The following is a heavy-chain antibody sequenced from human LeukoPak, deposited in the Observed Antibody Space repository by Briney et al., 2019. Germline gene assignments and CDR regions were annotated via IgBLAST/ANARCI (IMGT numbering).Heavy chain of an antibody. CDR2: IRSKAYGGTT. Sequence: GGSLRLSCTASGFTFGDYAMSWVRQAPGKGLEWVGFIRSKAYGGTTVYAASVKGRFTISRDDSKSIAYLQMNSLKTEDTAVYYCTRESEPLRYFDWLPPDAFDIWGQGTMVTVSS. D-gene: IGHD3-9*01. CDR3: TRESEPLRYFDWLPPDAFDI. J-gene: IGHJ3*02. V-gene: IGHV3-49*04. CDR1: GFTFGDYA.